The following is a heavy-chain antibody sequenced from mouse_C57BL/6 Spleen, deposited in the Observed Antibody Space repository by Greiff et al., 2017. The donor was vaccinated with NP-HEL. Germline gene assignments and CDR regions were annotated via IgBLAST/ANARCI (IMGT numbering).Heavy chain of an antibody. CDR2: ISSGSSTI. Sequence: EVQVVESGGGLVKPGGSLKLSCAASGFTFSDYGMHWVRQAPEKGLEWVAYISSGSSTIYYADTVKGRFTISRDNAKNTLFLQMTSLRSEDTAMYYCARWDYEGAWFAYWGQGTLVTVSA. D-gene: IGHD2-4*01. CDR3: ARWDYEGAWFAY. V-gene: IGHV5-17*01. J-gene: IGHJ3*01. CDR1: GFTFSDYG.